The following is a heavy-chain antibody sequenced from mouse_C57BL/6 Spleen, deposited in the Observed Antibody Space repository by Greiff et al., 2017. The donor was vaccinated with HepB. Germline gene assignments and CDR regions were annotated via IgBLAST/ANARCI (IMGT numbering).Heavy chain of an antibody. V-gene: IGHV5-17*01. CDR2: ISSGSSTI. D-gene: IGHD2-14*01. CDR3: AKGEYDGGYYYAMDY. Sequence: EVKLMESGGGLVKPGGSLKLSCAASGFTFSDYGMHWVRQAPEKGLEWVAYISSGSSTIYYADTVKGRFTISRDNAKNTLFLQMTSLRSEDTAMYYCAKGEYDGGYYYAMDYWGQGTSVTVSS. J-gene: IGHJ4*01. CDR1: GFTFSDYG.